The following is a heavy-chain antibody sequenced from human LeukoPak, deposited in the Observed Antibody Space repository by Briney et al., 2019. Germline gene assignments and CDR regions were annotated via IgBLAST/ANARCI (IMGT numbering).Heavy chain of an antibody. CDR3: ARLSFSHGDSKFDY. D-gene: IGHD4-17*01. CDR1: GFTFDTYP. J-gene: IGHJ4*02. V-gene: IGHV3-48*02. CDR2: ISSNRDTI. Sequence: PGGSLRLSCAAAGFTFDTYPMNWVRQAPGRGLEWISYISSNRDTIYYAASVKGRFTISRDNARYSLYLQMNSLRDEDTAVYYCARLSFSHGDSKFDYWGQGTLVTVSS.